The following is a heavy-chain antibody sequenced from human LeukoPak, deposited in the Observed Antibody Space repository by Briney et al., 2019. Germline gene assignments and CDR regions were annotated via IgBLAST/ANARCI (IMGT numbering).Heavy chain of an antibody. CDR1: GFTFSSYS. D-gene: IGHD6-19*01. V-gene: IGHV3-21*01. Sequence: PGGSQRLSCAASGFTFSSYSMNWVRQAPGKGLEWVSSISSSSSYIYYADSVKGRFTISRDNAKNSLYLQMNSLRAEDTAVYYCARDWGSSGWRYYYYGMDVWGKGTTVTVSS. J-gene: IGHJ6*04. CDR2: ISSSSSYI. CDR3: ARDWGSSGWRYYYYGMDV.